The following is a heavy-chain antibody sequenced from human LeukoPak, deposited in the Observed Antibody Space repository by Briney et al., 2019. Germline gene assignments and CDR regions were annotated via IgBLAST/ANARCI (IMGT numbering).Heavy chain of an antibody. CDR1: GGSISSANYH. CDR2: IYHSGST. V-gene: IGHV4-30-2*01. Sequence: SQTLSLTCTVSGGSISSANYHWSWIRQPPGKGLEWIGYIYHSGSTYYNPSLKSRVTISVDRSKNQFSLKLSSVTAADTAVYYCAREREDGDFGRDYWGQGTLVTVSS. J-gene: IGHJ4*02. D-gene: IGHD4-17*01. CDR3: AREREDGDFGRDY.